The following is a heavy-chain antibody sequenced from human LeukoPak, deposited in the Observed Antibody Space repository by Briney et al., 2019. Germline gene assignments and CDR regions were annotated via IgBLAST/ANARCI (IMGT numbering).Heavy chain of an antibody. J-gene: IGHJ4*02. CDR2: IYHSGST. D-gene: IGHD4-17*01. CDR3: ARGFYGDFYFDY. CDR1: GGSISSGGYS. V-gene: IGHV4-30-2*01. Sequence: PSQTLSLTCAVSGGSISSGGYSWSWSRQPPGKGLEWIGYIYHSGSTYYNPSLKSRVTISVDRSKNQFSLKLSSVTAADTAVYYCARGFYGDFYFDYWGQGTLVTVSS.